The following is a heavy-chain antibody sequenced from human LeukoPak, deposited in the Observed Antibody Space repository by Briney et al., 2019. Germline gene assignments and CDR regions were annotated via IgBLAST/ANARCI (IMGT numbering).Heavy chain of an antibody. V-gene: IGHV4-59*12. Sequence: SETLSLTCTVSGDSISNYYWSWIRQPPGKGLEWIGYIYYSGSTNYNPSLKSRVTISIDTSKNQFSLKLSSVTAADTAVYYCAREQTYYDFWSGNRLYYYYMDVWGKGTTVTVSS. D-gene: IGHD3-3*01. CDR3: AREQTYYDFWSGNRLYYYYMDV. CDR2: IYYSGST. J-gene: IGHJ6*03. CDR1: GDSISNYY.